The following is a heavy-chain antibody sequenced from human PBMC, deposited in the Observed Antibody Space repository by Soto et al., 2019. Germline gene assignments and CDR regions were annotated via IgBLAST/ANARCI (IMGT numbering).Heavy chain of an antibody. CDR2: ISAYNGNT. D-gene: IGHD2-8*01. CDR1: SYTFTSYG. J-gene: IGHJ4*02. V-gene: IGHV1-18*01. CDR3: ARDSEDIVLMVYATPPDY. Sequence: QVQLVQSGAEVKKPGASVKVSCKASSYTFTSYGISWVRQAPGQGLEWMGWISAYNGNTNYAQKLQGRVTMTTDTSTSTAYMELRSLRSDDTAVYYCARDSEDIVLMVYATPPDYGGQGTLVTVSS.